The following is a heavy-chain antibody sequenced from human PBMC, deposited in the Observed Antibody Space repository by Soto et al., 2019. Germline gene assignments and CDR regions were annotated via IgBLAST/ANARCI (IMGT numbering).Heavy chain of an antibody. Sequence: PGGSLRLSCAASGFTFSSYWMHWVRQAPGKGLVWVSRINSDGSSTSYADSVKGRFTISRDNAKNTLYLQMNSLRAEDTAVYYCARAEYYYDSSGSYYVGCAFDIWGQGTMVTVSS. V-gene: IGHV3-74*01. J-gene: IGHJ3*02. D-gene: IGHD3-22*01. CDR2: INSDGSST. CDR3: ARAEYYYDSSGSYYVGCAFDI. CDR1: GFTFSSYW.